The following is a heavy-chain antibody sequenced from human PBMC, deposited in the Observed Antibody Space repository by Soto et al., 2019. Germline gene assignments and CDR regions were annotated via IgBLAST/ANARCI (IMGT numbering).Heavy chain of an antibody. J-gene: IGHJ5*02. D-gene: IGHD5-12*01. V-gene: IGHV3-23*01. Sequence: GGSLRLSCAASGFTFRSFAMSWVRQAPGKRLEWVAVINNGAGNTYYADPVKGRFTISRDNSKNTLFLQMNSLRVEDTAVYYCAKDLVAWFGLWGQGTLVTVSS. CDR3: AKDLVAWFGL. CDR2: INNGAGNT. CDR1: GFTFRSFA.